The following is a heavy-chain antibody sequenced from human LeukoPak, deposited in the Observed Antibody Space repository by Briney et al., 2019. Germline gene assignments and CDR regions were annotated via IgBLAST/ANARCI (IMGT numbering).Heavy chain of an antibody. CDR3: ARAPMTGGFDY. Sequence: GGSLRLSCAASGFTFSSYSMNWVRQAPGKGLEWVSSISSSSSYIYYADSVKGRFTISRDNAKNSLYLQMNSLRAEDTAVYYCARAPMTGGFDYWAQEPLVTVPS. J-gene: IGHJ4*02. V-gene: IGHV3-21*01. D-gene: IGHD3-10*02. CDR2: ISSSSSYI. CDR1: GFTFSSYS.